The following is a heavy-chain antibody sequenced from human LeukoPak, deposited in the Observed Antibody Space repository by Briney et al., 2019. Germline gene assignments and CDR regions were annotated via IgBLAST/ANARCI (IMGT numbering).Heavy chain of an antibody. CDR1: GFTPSSYE. V-gene: IGHV3-48*03. CDR2: ISSRGSTI. J-gene: IGHJ4*02. Sequence: GGSLRLSCVASGFTPSSYEMNWVRQAPRKGQEWLSYISSRGSTIHYADSVKGRFTISRDNAKNSLYLQMNSLRAEDTAVYYCARVLVAGTTTEGDHWGQGTLVTVSS. CDR3: ARVLVAGTTTEGDH. D-gene: IGHD6-19*01.